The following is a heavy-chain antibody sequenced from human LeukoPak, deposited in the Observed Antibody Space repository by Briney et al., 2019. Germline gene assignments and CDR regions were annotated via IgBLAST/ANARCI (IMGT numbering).Heavy chain of an antibody. CDR1: GYTFTSYD. Sequence: ASVKVSCKATGYTFTSYDINWVRQATGQGLEWMGWMNPNSGNTGYAQKFQGRVTITRNTSISTAYMELSSLRSEDTAVYYCARTYYYDSSGYYYAENWFDPWGQGTLVTVSS. CDR2: MNPNSGNT. V-gene: IGHV1-8*03. D-gene: IGHD3-22*01. J-gene: IGHJ5*02. CDR3: ARTYYYDSSGYYYAENWFDP.